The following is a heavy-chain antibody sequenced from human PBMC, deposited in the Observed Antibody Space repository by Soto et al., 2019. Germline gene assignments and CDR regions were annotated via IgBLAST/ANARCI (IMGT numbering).Heavy chain of an antibody. CDR3: AKDQLWELRSDY. Sequence: EVQLLESGGGLVQPGGSLRLSCAASGFTFSSYAMSWVRQAPGKGLEWVSAISGSGGSTYYADSVKGRFTISRDNSKNTLYLQMNSLRAEDTAVYHCAKDQLWELRSDYWGQGTLVTVSS. D-gene: IGHD1-26*01. V-gene: IGHV3-23*01. CDR1: GFTFSSYA. CDR2: ISGSGGST. J-gene: IGHJ4*02.